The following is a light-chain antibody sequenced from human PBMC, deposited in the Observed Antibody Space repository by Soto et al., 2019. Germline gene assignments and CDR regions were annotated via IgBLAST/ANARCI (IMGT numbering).Light chain of an antibody. J-gene: IGLJ3*02. V-gene: IGLV4-60*02. CDR3: ETWDGNTRV. CDR2: LEGSGSY. Sequence: QPVLTQSSSASASLGSSVKLTCTLSSGHSSYIIAWHQQQPGKAPRYLMKLEGSGSYNKGSGVPDRFSGSSSGADRYLTISNLHFEDEADYYCETWDGNTRVFGGGTKVTVL. CDR1: SGHSSYI.